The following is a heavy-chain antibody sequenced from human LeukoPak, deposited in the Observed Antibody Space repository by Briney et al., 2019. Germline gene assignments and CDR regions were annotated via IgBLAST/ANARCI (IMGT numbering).Heavy chain of an antibody. J-gene: IGHJ4*02. D-gene: IGHD1-26*01. V-gene: IGHV5-51*01. CDR3: ARPGYSGSLEY. CDR2: IYPGDSDT. Sequence: GESLKISCKGSGNSFTSHWIGWVRQMPGKGLEWMGIIYPGDSDTKYSPSFQGQATISADKSISTAYLQWNSLKASDTAMYYCARPGYSGSLEYWGQGTLVTVSS. CDR1: GNSFTSHW.